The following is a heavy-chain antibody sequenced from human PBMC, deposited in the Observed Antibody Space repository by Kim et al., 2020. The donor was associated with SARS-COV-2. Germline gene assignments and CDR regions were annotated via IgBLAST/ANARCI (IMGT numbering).Heavy chain of an antibody. D-gene: IGHD2-15*01. J-gene: IGHJ4*02. V-gene: IGHV3-64D*06. Sequence: NTADSVQCTFTISRDKSKNTMHLEMSSLRSEDTALYYCIRRGDRATLDSWGQGTLVTVSS. CDR3: IRRGDRATLDS.